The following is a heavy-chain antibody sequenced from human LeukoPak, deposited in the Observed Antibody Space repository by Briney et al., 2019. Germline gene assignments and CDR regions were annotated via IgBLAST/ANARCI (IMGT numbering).Heavy chain of an antibody. CDR3: AKVLSGSQDY. J-gene: IGHJ4*02. CDR1: VFTFSNSW. V-gene: IGHV3-23*01. CDR2: IGGGGESA. Sequence: GGSLRLSCAASVFTFSNSWRSWVRQAPGKGLEWVSTIGGGGESAYYADSVKGRFTISRDNSKNTVYLQMNSLRAEGTAVYYCAKVLSGSQDYWGQGTLVTVFS. D-gene: IGHD1-26*01.